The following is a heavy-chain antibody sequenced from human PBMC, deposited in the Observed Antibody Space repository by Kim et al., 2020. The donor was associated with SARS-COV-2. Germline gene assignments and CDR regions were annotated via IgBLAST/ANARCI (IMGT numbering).Heavy chain of an antibody. Sequence: GGSLRLSCVASGFTFSDYAMSWVRQAPGKGLEWVSGIIGTGDDTHLADSVKGRFSISRDNSRSTLYLQMDSLRIDDTAVYYCAKDYPGGRLLGTPTSFFVYGGQRILVSVSS. CDR3: AKDYPGGRLLGTPTSFFVY. V-gene: IGHV3-23*01. CDR2: IIGTGDDT. J-gene: IGHJ4*02. D-gene: IGHD1-1*01. CDR1: GFTFSDYA.